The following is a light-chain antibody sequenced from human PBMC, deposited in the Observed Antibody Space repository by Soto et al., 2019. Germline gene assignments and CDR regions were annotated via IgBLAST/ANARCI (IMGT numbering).Light chain of an antibody. CDR3: SSFPGSNNFE. CDR2: EVS. V-gene: IGLV2-8*01. Sequence: QSALTQPPSASGSPGQSVTISCTGTSSDIGAHDYVSWYQQHPGKAPKLMIFEVSNRPSGVPDRFSGSKSGNTASLTVSGLQADDEADYYCSSFPGSNNFEFGGGTKLTVL. CDR1: SSDIGAHDY. J-gene: IGLJ2*01.